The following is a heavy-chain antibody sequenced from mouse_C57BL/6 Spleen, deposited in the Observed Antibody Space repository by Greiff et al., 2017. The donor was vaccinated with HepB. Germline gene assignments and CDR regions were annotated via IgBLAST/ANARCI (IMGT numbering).Heavy chain of an antibody. Sequence: QVQLQQSGAELARPGASVKMSCKASGYTFTSYTMHWVNQRPGQGLEWIGYINPSSGYTKYNQKFKDKATLTADKSSSTAYMQLSSLTSEDSAVYYCARGRDGYFDVWGTGTTVTVSS. J-gene: IGHJ1*03. D-gene: IGHD3-1*01. CDR1: GYTFTSYT. V-gene: IGHV1-4*01. CDR3: ARGRDGYFDV. CDR2: INPSSGYT.